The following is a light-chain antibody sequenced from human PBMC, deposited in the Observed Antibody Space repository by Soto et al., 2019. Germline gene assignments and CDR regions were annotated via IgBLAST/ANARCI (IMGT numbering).Light chain of an antibody. J-gene: IGLJ3*02. CDR2: EVS. CDR1: YSDVGGYNY. Sequence: QSALTQPASVSGSPGQSITISCTGTYSDVGGYNYVSWYQQHPGKAPKLMIYEVSFRPSGVSNRFSGSKSDNTASLTISGLQAEDEADYYFASYTSSSTWVFGGGTKLTVL. CDR3: ASYTSSSTWV. V-gene: IGLV2-14*01.